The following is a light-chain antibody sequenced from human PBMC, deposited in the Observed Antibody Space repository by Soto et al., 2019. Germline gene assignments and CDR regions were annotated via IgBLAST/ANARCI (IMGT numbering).Light chain of an antibody. Sequence: SYELTQPPSVSVAPGQTASITCGGNNIGSKSVQWYQQKPGQAPVLVVYGDSDRPSGIPERFSGSKSGSTATLTITWVEAGDEADYYCQVWAGSSDEVFGGGTKVTVL. J-gene: IGLJ2*01. V-gene: IGLV3-21*02. CDR1: NIGSKS. CDR3: QVWAGSSDEV. CDR2: GDS.